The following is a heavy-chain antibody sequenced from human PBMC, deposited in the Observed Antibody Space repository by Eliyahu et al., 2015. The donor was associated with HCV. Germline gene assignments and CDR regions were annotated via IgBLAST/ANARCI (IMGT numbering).Heavy chain of an antibody. Sequence: EVQLVESGGGLVQPGGSLRLSCAASGFTFSRFDMHWVRQGTGRPLEWVSGIGTAGDTYYPVFVKGRFTISRENAKNSLYLQLNSLRAGDTAVYYCVRDYGDYGFDPWGQGTLVTVSS. D-gene: IGHD4-17*01. V-gene: IGHV3-13*01. CDR2: IGTAGDT. J-gene: IGHJ5*02. CDR3: VRDYGDYGFDP. CDR1: GFTFSRFD.